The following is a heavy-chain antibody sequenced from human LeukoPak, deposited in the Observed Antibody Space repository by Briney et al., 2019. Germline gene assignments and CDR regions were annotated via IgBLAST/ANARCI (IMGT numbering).Heavy chain of an antibody. V-gene: IGHV4-34*01. Sequence: SETLSLTCGVSGGSLTGYYWSWIRQPPGKGLEWIGEINHSGSTKYNPSLESRVSISLDTSKNHFSLRPSSVTAADTAVYYCARRVAFDIWGQGTMVTVSS. CDR2: INHSGST. J-gene: IGHJ3*02. CDR3: ARRVAFDI. CDR1: GGSLTGYY.